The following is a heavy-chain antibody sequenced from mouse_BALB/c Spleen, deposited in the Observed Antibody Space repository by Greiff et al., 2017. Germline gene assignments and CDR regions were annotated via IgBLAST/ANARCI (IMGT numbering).Heavy chain of an antibody. CDR1: GFSLTSYG. V-gene: IGHV2-2*02. D-gene: IGHD2-1*01. Sequence: VKLMESGPGLVQPSQSLSITCTVSGFSLTSYGVHWVRQSPGKGLEWLGVIWSGGSTDYNAAFISRLSISKDNSKSQVFFKMNSLQANDTAIYYCASQKIGNSLAYWGQGTLVTVSA. CDR2: IWSGGST. CDR3: ASQKIGNSLAY. J-gene: IGHJ3*01.